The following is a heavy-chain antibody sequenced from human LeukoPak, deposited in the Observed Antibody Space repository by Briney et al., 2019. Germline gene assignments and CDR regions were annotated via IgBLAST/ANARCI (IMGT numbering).Heavy chain of an antibody. CDR3: AKYSDSTGAHYFDY. Sequence: GGSLRLSCAASGFTFSSYAMHWVRQAPGKGLEWVAIISNDGSRKYYAHSVEGRFTISRDNSKNTLSLQMNSLRVEDTALYYCAKYSDSTGAHYFDYWGQGTLVTVSS. CDR1: GFTFSSYA. V-gene: IGHV3-30*18. CDR2: ISNDGSRK. J-gene: IGHJ4*02. D-gene: IGHD2/OR15-2a*01.